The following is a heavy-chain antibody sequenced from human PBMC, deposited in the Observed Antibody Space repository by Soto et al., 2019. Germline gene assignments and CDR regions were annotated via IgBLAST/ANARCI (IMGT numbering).Heavy chain of an antibody. D-gene: IGHD2-15*01. CDR3: ASQRAFVVVAAADF. V-gene: IGHV3-23*01. CDR2: ISGSGGTT. Sequence: GGSLRLSCAASGFTFSSYAMSWVRQAPGKGLEWVSGISGSGGTTYYADSVRGRFTISRDNSKNTLYLQMDSLRAEDTAIYYYASQRAFVVVAAADFWGQGSLVTVSS. J-gene: IGHJ4*02. CDR1: GFTFSSYA.